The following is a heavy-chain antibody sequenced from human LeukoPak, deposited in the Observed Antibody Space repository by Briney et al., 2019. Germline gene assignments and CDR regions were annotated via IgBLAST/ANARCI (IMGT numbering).Heavy chain of an antibody. V-gene: IGHV4-59*01. CDR3: ARRRPYTIFGVVTYFFDY. CDR1: GGSISSYY. CDR2: IYYSGST. D-gene: IGHD3-3*01. J-gene: IGHJ4*02. Sequence: SETLSLTCTVSGGSISSYYWSWIRQPPGKGLEWIGYIYYSGSTNYNPSLKSRVTISVDTSKNQFSLKLSSVTAADTAVYYCARRRPYTIFGVVTYFFDYWGQGTLVTVSS.